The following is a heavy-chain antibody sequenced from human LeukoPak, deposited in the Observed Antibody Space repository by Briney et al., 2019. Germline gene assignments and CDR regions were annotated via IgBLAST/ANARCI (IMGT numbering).Heavy chain of an antibody. CDR1: GYTFTGYY. Sequence: AASVKVSCKASGYTFTGYYMHWVRQAPGQGLEWMGWINPNSGGTNYAQKFQGRVTMTRDTSISTAYMELSRLRSDDTAVYYCARDRVRVSPHNWFDPWGQGTLVTVSS. CDR2: INPNSGGT. V-gene: IGHV1-2*02. CDR3: ARDRVRVSPHNWFDP. J-gene: IGHJ5*02. D-gene: IGHD3-10*01.